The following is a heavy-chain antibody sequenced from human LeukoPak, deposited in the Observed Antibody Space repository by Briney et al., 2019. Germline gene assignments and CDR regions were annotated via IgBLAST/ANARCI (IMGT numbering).Heavy chain of an antibody. CDR1: GLPFCSHA. J-gene: IGHJ4*02. D-gene: IGHD5-12*01. Sequence: GGSLTLFCAASGLPFCSHAMRWVGEAPGEALVWVSSISSSGGSTYYADSVKGRFTISRDNSKNTLYLQMNSLRAEDTAVYYCAKMSVWWLPYAYFDYWGQGTLVTVSS. CDR2: ISSSGGST. CDR3: AKMSVWWLPYAYFDY. V-gene: IGHV3-23*01.